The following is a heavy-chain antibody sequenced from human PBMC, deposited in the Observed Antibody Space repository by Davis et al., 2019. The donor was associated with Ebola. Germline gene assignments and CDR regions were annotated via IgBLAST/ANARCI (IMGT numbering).Heavy chain of an antibody. CDR3: ARAGYGSDLPDTYFYYYGMDV. Sequence: ASVKVSCKASGYTFTGYYIHWVRQVPGQGLEWMGLINPTAGDPRYAPRFRGRVTMTRDTSRSTVYMELNSLGYDDTAVYFWARAGYGSDLPDTYFYYYGMDVWGKGTTVAVSS. J-gene: IGHJ6*04. CDR2: INPTAGDP. D-gene: IGHD1-26*01. CDR1: GYTFTGYY. V-gene: IGHV1-46*01.